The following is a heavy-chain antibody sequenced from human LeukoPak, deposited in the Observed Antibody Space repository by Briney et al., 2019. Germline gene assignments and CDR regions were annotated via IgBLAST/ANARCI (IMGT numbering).Heavy chain of an antibody. J-gene: IGHJ4*02. CDR3: AGNHGDNSKCDH. V-gene: IGHV5-10-1*01. Sequence: GESLKISCKGSGYSFTSYWISWVRQMPGKGLEWMGRIDPSDSYTNYSPSFQGHVTISADKSISTAYLQWSSLKASDTAMYYWAGNHGDNSKCDHWGQGTLVTVSS. D-gene: IGHD4-23*01. CDR2: IDPSDSYT. CDR1: GYSFTSYW.